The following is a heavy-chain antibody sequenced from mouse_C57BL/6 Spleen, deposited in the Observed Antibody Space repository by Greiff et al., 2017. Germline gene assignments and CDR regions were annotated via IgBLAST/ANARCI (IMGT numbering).Heavy chain of an antibody. CDR1: GYTFTDHT. CDR3: ARQGDYYGSSSAWFAY. D-gene: IGHD1-1*01. Sequence: QVQLQQSGAELVKPGASVKISCKASGYTFTDHTIHWMKQRPEQGLEWIGYIYPRDGSTKYNEKFKGKATLTADKSSSTAYMQVNSLTSEDSAVYFGARQGDYYGSSSAWFAYWGQGTLVTVSA. J-gene: IGHJ3*01. V-gene: IGHV1-78*01. CDR2: IYPRDGST.